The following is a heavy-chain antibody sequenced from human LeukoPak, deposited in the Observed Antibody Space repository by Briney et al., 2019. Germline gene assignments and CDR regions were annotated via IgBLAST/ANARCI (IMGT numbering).Heavy chain of an antibody. CDR2: ISAYNGNT. V-gene: IGHV1-18*01. CDR1: GYTFTSYG. D-gene: IGHD3-3*01. CDR3: ARDFRGGRSGLYAFDI. Sequence: ASVKVSCKASGYTFTSYGISWVRQAPGQGLEWMGWISAYNGNTNYAQKLQGRVTMTTDTSTSTAYMELRSLRSDDTAVYYCARDFRGGRSGLYAFDIWGQGTMVTVSS. J-gene: IGHJ3*02.